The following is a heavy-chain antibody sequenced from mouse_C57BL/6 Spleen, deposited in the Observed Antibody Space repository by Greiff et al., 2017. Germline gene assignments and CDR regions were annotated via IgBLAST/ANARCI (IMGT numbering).Heavy chain of an antibody. CDR2: INPNNGGT. Sequence: VQLQQSGPELVKPGASVKIPCKASGYTFTDYNMAWVKQSHGKSLEWIGDINPNNGGTIYNQKFKGKATLTVDKSSSTAYMELRILTSEDTAVYYCARSEGGIYYDYDGGAWFAYWGQGTLVTVSA. CDR1: GYTFTDYN. V-gene: IGHV1-18*01. J-gene: IGHJ3*01. D-gene: IGHD2-4*01. CDR3: ARSEGGIYYDYDGGAWFAY.